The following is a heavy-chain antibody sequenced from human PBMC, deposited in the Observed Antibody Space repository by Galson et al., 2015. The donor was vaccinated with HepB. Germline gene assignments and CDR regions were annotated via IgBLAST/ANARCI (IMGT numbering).Heavy chain of an antibody. CDR2: VKDDGTFT. D-gene: IGHD2-21*02. CDR3: AREGNCAGGCFHFDS. Sequence: SLRLSCAASGFTFSTYAMHWVRQAPGEGLVWVSRVKDDGTFTTYADSVKGRFTISRDNAKNTLYLQMNSLRAEDTAVYYCAREGNCAGGCFHFDSWGQGSLITVPS. J-gene: IGHJ4*02. V-gene: IGHV3-74*01. CDR1: GFTFSTYA.